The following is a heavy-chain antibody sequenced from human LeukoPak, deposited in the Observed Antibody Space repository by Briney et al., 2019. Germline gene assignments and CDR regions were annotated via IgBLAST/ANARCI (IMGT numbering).Heavy chain of an antibody. CDR1: GFTFSSYA. J-gene: IGHJ6*03. CDR3: AKDWSHYYYYYMDV. V-gene: IGHV3-30*04. CDR2: ISYDGSNK. Sequence: PGGSLRLSCAASGFTFSSYAMHWVRQAPGKGLEWVAVISYDGSNKYYADSVKGRFTISRDNSKNTLYLQMNSLRAEDTAVYYCAKDWSHYYYYYMDVWGKGTTVTISS.